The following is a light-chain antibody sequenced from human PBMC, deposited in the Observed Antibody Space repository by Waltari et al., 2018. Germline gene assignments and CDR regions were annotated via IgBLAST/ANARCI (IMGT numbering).Light chain of an antibody. V-gene: IGLV2-14*01. Sequence: QSALTQPASVSGSPGQSITISCTGTSSDVGGYKYVSWYQPHPGKAPKLMIYDVSKRPSGVSNRFSGSKSGNTASLTISGLQAEDEADYYCSSYTSSSTWVFGGGTKLTVL. J-gene: IGLJ3*02. CDR1: SSDVGGYKY. CDR3: SSYTSSSTWV. CDR2: DVS.